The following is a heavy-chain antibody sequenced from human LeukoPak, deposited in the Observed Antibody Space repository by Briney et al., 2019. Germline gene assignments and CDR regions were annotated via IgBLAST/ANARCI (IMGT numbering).Heavy chain of an antibody. CDR1: GYSISSGYY. CDR2: IYYSGST. J-gene: IGHJ1*01. Sequence: PSETLSLTCTVSGYSISSGYYWGWIRQPPGKGLEWIGSIYYSGSTYYNPSLKSRVTISVDTSKNQFSLKLSSVTAADTAVYYCARVGYYDSSGLGYFQHWGQGTLVTVSS. D-gene: IGHD3-22*01. CDR3: ARVGYYDSSGLGYFQH. V-gene: IGHV4-38-2*02.